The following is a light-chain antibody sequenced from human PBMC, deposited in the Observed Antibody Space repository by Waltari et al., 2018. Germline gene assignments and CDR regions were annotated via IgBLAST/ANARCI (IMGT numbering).Light chain of an antibody. Sequence: QSALTQPPPASGSPGPSVTISCTGTSSDVGGYNYVSWYQQPPSKAPQLNIYEVNKRPSGVPDRFSGSKSGNTASLTVSGLQAEDEADYYCSSYAGSNNFVVFGGGTKLTVL. J-gene: IGLJ2*01. V-gene: IGLV2-8*01. CDR2: EVN. CDR3: SSYAGSNNFVV. CDR1: SSDVGGYNY.